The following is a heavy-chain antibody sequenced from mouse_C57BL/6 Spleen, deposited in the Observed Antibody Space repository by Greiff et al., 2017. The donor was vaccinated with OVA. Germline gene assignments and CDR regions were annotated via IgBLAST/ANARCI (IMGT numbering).Heavy chain of an antibody. Sequence: EVQLVESGAELVRPGASVKLSCTASGFNFKDYYMHWVKQRPEQGLEWIGRIDPEDGDTEYAPKFQGKPTMTADTSSNTAYMQLSSLTSADTAVYYCTTGYGNYVAYWGQGTTLTVSS. V-gene: IGHV14-1*01. D-gene: IGHD2-1*01. CDR1: GFNFKDYY. J-gene: IGHJ2*01. CDR2: IDPEDGDT. CDR3: TTGYGNYVAY.